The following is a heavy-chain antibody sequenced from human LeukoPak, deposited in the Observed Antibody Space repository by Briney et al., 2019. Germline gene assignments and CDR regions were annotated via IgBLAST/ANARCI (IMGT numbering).Heavy chain of an antibody. CDR2: IYYSGST. J-gene: IGHJ4*02. Sequence: PSETLSLTCTVSGGSISSYYWSWIRQPPGKGLEWIGYIYYSGSTNYNPSLKSRVTISVDTSKNQFSLRLSSVTAADTAVYYCARVTGYVMEDYFDYWGQGALVTVSS. CDR1: GGSISSYY. V-gene: IGHV4-59*01. CDR3: ARVTGYVMEDYFDY. D-gene: IGHD6-13*01.